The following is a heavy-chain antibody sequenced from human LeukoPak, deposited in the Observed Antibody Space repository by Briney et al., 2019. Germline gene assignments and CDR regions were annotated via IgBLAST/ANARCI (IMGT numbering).Heavy chain of an antibody. J-gene: IGHJ4*02. CDR2: IYYSGST. CDR1: GGSISGYY. D-gene: IGHD4-23*01. V-gene: IGHV4-31*02. CDR3: ARVPSTVVTPVDY. Sequence: NPSETLSLTCTVSGGSISGYYWSWIRQHPGKGLEWIGYIYYSGSTYYNPSLKSRVTISVDTSKNQFSLKLSSVTAADTAVYYCARVPSTVVTPVDYWGQGTLVTVSS.